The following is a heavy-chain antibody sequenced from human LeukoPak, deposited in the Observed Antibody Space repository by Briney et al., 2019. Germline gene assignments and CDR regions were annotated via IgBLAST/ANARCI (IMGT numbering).Heavy chain of an antibody. J-gene: IGHJ4*02. V-gene: IGHV4-59*01. CDR3: ARDRGAGYYDSSGYYYEWSY. D-gene: IGHD3-22*01. CDR2: IYYSGST. CDR1: GGSISSYY. Sequence: SETLSLTCTVSGGSISSYYWSWIRQPPGKGLEWIGYIYYSGSTNYNPSLKSRVTISVDTSKNQFSLKLSSVTAADTAVYYCARDRGAGYYDSSGYYYEWSYWGQGTLVTVSS.